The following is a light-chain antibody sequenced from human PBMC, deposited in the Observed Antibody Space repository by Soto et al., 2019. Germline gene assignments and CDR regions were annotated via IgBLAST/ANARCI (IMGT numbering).Light chain of an antibody. CDR1: SSDVGAYNY. J-gene: IGLJ1*01. Sequence: QSALTQPPSASRSPGQSVTISCTGTSSDVGAYNYVSWYQQHPGKAPKLLIYEVDHRPSGVPDRFSGSKSANTASLTVSGLQPEDEADYYCSSYTGTDNLLYVFGTGTKLTVL. V-gene: IGLV2-8*01. CDR3: SSYTGTDNLLYV. CDR2: EVD.